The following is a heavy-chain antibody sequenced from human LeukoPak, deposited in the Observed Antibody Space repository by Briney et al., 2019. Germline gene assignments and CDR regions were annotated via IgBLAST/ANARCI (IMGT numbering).Heavy chain of an antibody. CDR1: GFTFSSYA. J-gene: IGHJ4*02. Sequence: GGSLRLSCAASGFTFSSYAMHWVRQAPGKGLEWVAVISYDGSNKYYADSVKGRFTISRDNSKNTLYLQMNSLRAEDTAVYYCARGIAGVRGYSYGPDYWGQGTLVTVSS. V-gene: IGHV3-30*04. CDR2: ISYDGSNK. D-gene: IGHD5-18*01. CDR3: ARGIAGVRGYSYGPDY.